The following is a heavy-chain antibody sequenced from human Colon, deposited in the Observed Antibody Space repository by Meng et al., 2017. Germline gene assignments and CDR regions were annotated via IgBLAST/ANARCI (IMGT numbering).Heavy chain of an antibody. CDR3: ATKAVAGIDDFDY. J-gene: IGHJ4*02. D-gene: IGHD6-19*01. CDR1: GFTISSYT. CDR2: ISYDGSNK. V-gene: IGHV3-30*01. Sequence: QVELVAVGGGVVQPGRSLSLSCAASGFTISSYTMHWVRQAPGKGLEWVAVISYDGSNKYYADSVKGRFTISRDNSKNTLYLQMNSLRDEDTAVYYCATKAVAGIDDFDYWGQGTLVTVSS.